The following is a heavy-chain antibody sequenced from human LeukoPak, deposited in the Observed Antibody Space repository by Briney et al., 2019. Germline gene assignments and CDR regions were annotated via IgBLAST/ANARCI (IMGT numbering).Heavy chain of an antibody. CDR1: GFTFSSYG. J-gene: IGHJ4*02. D-gene: IGHD3-16*01. CDR2: IWYDGSNK. Sequence: GGSLRLSCAASGFTFSSYGMHWVRQAPGKGLEWVAVIWYDGSNKYYADSVKGRFTISRHNSKNTVNLQMDSLRPEDTAVYYCASGPTYDYVRVILYWGQGTLVTVSS. CDR3: ASGPTYDYVRVILY. V-gene: IGHV3-33*01.